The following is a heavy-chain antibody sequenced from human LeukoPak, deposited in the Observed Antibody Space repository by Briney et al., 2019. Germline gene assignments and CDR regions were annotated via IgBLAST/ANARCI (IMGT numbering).Heavy chain of an antibody. V-gene: IGHV4-38-2*02. J-gene: IGHJ6*03. D-gene: IGHD5-12*01. CDR1: GYSISSGYY. Sequence: PSETLSLTCTVSGYSISSGYYWGWIRQPPGKGLEWIGSIYHSGSTYYNPSLKSRVTISVDASKNQFSLKLSSVTAADTAVYYCARAGVATIGKTYYYYYMDVWGKGTTVTVSS. CDR3: ARAGVATIGKTYYYYYMDV. CDR2: IYHSGST.